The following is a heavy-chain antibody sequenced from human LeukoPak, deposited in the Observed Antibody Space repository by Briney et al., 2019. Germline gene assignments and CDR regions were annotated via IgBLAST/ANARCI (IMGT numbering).Heavy chain of an antibody. CDR2: IYSGGST. CDR1: GFTVSSNY. D-gene: IGHD6-19*01. J-gene: IGHJ4*02. V-gene: IGHV3-53*01. CDR3: AKVIRNSGWYVDD. Sequence: GGSLRLSCAASGFTVSSNYMSWVRQAPGKGLEWVSVIYSGGSTYYADSEKGRFTISRDNSKSMLYLQMNSLRAEDTAVYYCAKVIRNSGWYVDDWGQGTLVTVSS.